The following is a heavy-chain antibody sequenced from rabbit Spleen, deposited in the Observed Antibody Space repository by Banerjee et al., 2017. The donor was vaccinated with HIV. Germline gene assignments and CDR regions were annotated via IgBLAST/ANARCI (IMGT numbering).Heavy chain of an antibody. Sequence: QSLEESGGGLVQPEGSLALTCKASGFSFSSSDYICWVRQAPGKGLEWISCIAGSSSGFTYSATWAKGRFTISKTSSTTVTLQMTSLTAADTATYFCATNAAVISYLPLWGQGTLVTVS. CDR3: ATNAAVISYLPL. CDR1: GFSFSSSDY. CDR2: IAGSSSGFT. V-gene: IGHV1S40*01. D-gene: IGHD4-2*01. J-gene: IGHJ3*01.